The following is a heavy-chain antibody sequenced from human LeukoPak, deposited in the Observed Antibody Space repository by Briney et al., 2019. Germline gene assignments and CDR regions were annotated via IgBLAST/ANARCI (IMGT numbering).Heavy chain of an antibody. V-gene: IGHV4-39*01. Sequence: PSETLSLTCSVSGDSISSYSHYWAWVRQPPGKGLEWIGNIYYRGSIAYNPSLSSRVTMSIDTSKNQFSLRLSSVTAADTSVFYCARLSNTGSFDFDSWGQGTLVTVSS. J-gene: IGHJ4*02. D-gene: IGHD1-26*01. CDR1: GDSISSYSHY. CDR3: ARLSNTGSFDFDS. CDR2: IYYRGSI.